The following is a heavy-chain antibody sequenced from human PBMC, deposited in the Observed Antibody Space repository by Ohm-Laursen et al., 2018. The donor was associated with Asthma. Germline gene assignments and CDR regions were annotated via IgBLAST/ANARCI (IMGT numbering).Heavy chain of an antibody. J-gene: IGHJ6*02. Sequence: SETLSLTCTVSGGSISSYYWSWIRQPPGKGLEWIGYIYYSGSTNYNPSLKSRVTISVDTSKNQFSLKLSSVTAADTAVYYCARDPSYGYSHPYYGMDVWGQGTTVTVSS. CDR2: IYYSGST. CDR3: ARDPSYGYSHPYYGMDV. D-gene: IGHD5-18*01. CDR1: GGSISSYY. V-gene: IGHV4-59*01.